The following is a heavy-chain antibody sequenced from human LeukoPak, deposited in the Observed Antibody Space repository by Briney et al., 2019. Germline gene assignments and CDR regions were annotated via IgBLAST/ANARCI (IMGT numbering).Heavy chain of an antibody. CDR1: GYSFTSNF. J-gene: IGHJ4*02. CDR3: ARDQEAFDY. V-gene: IGHV1-46*01. Sequence: ASVKVSCKASGYSFTSNFIHWVRQAPGQGLEWMGMIYPRDGSTSYAQKFQGRVTVTRDTSTSTVHMELSGLRSEDTAVYYCARDQEAFDYWGQGTLVTVSS. CDR2: IYPRDGST.